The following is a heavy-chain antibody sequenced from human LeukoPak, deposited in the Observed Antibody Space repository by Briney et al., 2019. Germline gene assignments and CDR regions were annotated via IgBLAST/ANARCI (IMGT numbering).Heavy chain of an antibody. CDR2: IYYSGST. CDR3: ARVGLDFWSVYLGYYMDV. V-gene: IGHV4-59*01. CDR1: GGSISSYY. Sequence: SETLSLTCTVSGGSISSYYWSWIRQPPGKGLEWIGYIYYSGSTNYNPSLKSRVTISVDTSKNQFSLKLSSVTAADTAVYYCARVGLDFWSVYLGYYMDVWGKGTTVTVSS. D-gene: IGHD3-3*01. J-gene: IGHJ6*03.